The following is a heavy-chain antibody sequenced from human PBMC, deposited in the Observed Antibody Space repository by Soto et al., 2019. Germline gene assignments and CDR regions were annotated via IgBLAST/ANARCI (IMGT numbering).Heavy chain of an antibody. CDR2: INAGNGNT. CDR3: ARGSMCTNGVCYTFDY. CDR1: GYTFTSYA. V-gene: IGHV1-3*01. J-gene: IGHJ4*02. D-gene: IGHD2-8*01. Sequence: ASVRVSCKASGYTFTSYAMHWVRQAPGQRLEWMGWINAGNGNTKYSQKFQGRVTITRDTSASTAYMELSSLRSEDTAVYYCARGSMCTNGVCYTFDYWGQGTLVTVSS.